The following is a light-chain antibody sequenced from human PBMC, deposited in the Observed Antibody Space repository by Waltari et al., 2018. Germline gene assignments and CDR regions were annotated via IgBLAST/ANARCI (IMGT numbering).Light chain of an antibody. Sequence: DIVLTQSPATLSLSPGERATLSCWASQSVSNYLAWYQQKPGQAPRLLIYDTSNRATGIPARFSGSGFGTDFTLTITSLEPEDFAVYYCQQRRTWPLTFGGG. V-gene: IGKV3-11*01. CDR1: QSVSNY. CDR3: QQRRTWPLT. CDR2: DTS. J-gene: IGKJ4*01.